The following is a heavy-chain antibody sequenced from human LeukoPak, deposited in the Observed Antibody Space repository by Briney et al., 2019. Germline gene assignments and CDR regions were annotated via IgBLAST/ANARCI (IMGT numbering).Heavy chain of an antibody. Sequence: SSETLSLTCTVSGGSISSYYWSWIRQPPGKGLEWIGYIYYSGSTNYNPSLKSRVTISVDTSKNQFSLKLSSVTAADTAVYYCARHLGRGYYYNWGQGALVTVSS. CDR1: GGSISSYY. V-gene: IGHV4-59*08. J-gene: IGHJ4*02. CDR2: IYYSGST. D-gene: IGHD3-22*01. CDR3: ARHLGRGYYYN.